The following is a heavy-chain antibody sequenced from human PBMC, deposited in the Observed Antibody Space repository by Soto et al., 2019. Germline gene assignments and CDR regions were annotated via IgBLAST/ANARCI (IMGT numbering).Heavy chain of an antibody. D-gene: IGHD3-9*01. Sequence: PGGSLRLSCAASGFIFKMYWMHWVRQSPGKGLVWISRIYNDGTYSDYADSVRGRFTISRDNVNDTLYLQMNNLRAEDSGLYYCTRGPRPISTGTAAYWGQGTQVTVSS. CDR3: TRGPRPISTGTAAY. V-gene: IGHV3-74*01. J-gene: IGHJ4*02. CDR1: GFIFKMYW. CDR2: IYNDGTYS.